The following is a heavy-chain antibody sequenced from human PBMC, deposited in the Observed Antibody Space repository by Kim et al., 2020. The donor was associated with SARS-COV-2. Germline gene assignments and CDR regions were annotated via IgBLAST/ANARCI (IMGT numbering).Heavy chain of an antibody. V-gene: IGHV3-48*04. J-gene: IGHJ4*02. D-gene: IGHD4-17*01. Sequence: GGSLRLSCAASGFTFSSYSMNWVRQAPGKGLEWVSYVSSTGSSIYYADAVEGRFTISRDIAKKSVYLQMNSLRAEDTAMYFCARDTYGDYILDSWGQGTLVTVSS. CDR1: GFTFSSYS. CDR2: VSSTGSSI. CDR3: ARDTYGDYILDS.